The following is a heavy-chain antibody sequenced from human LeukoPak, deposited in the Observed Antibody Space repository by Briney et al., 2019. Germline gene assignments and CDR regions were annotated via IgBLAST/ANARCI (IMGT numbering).Heavy chain of an antibody. CDR2: IYYSGST. J-gene: IGHJ5*02. Sequence: SETLSLTCTVSGGSISSSSYYWGWIRQPPGKGLEWIGSIYYSGSTYYNPSLKSRVTISVDTSKNQFSLKLSSVTAADTAVYYCASQRYSSGWLSDPWGQGTLVTVSS. CDR3: ASQRYSSGWLSDP. D-gene: IGHD6-19*01. V-gene: IGHV4-39*01. CDR1: GGSISSSSYY.